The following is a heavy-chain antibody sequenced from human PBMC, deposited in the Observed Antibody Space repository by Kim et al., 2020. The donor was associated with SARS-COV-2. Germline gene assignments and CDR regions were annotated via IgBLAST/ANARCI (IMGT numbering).Heavy chain of an antibody. J-gene: IGHJ6*03. CDR2: INPNSGGT. CDR3: ARGYDFWSGYWDYYYYMDV. Sequence: ASVKVSCKASGYTFTGYYMHWVRQAPGQGLEWMGWINPNSGGTNYAQKFQGRVTMTRDTSISTAYMELSRLRSDDTAVYYCARGYDFWSGYWDYYYYMDVWGKGTTVTVSS. CDR1: GYTFTGYY. V-gene: IGHV1-2*02. D-gene: IGHD3-3*01.